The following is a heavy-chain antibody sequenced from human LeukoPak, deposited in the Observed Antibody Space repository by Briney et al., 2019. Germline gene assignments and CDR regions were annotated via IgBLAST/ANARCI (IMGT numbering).Heavy chain of an antibody. Sequence: PSETLSLTCTVSGGSISSYYWSWIRQPPGKGREWIGYIYYSGSTNYNPSLKSRVTISVDTSKNQFSLKLSSVTAADTAVYYCARGLQWLVEGWFDPWGQGTLVTVSS. V-gene: IGHV4-59*01. J-gene: IGHJ5*02. CDR3: ARGLQWLVEGWFDP. CDR1: GGSISSYY. CDR2: IYYSGST. D-gene: IGHD6-19*01.